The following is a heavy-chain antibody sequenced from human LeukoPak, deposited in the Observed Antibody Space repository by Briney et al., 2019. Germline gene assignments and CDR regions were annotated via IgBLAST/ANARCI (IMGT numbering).Heavy chain of an antibody. V-gene: IGHV1-2*02. D-gene: IGHD2-21*02. CDR3: ARGPKNWVVTPHVFDY. Sequence: SVKVSCKASGYTFTGYYMHWVRQAPGQGLEWMEWINPNSGGTNYAQKFQGRVTMTRDTSINTAYMELSRLRSDDTAVYYCARGPKNWVVTPHVFDYWGQGTLVTVSS. J-gene: IGHJ4*02. CDR2: INPNSGGT. CDR1: GYTFTGYY.